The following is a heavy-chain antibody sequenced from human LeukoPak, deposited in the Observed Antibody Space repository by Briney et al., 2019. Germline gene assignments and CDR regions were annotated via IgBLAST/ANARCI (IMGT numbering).Heavy chain of an antibody. D-gene: IGHD3-10*01. CDR3: ARGGAMIRGVFDY. CDR1: GFTVSSNY. CDR2: IYSGGST. J-gene: IGHJ4*02. Sequence: GGSLRLSCIAFGFTVSSNYITWVRQAPGKGLEWVSIIYSGGSTYYADSVKGRFTISRDNSKNTLYLQMNSLRAEDTAVHYCARGGAMIRGVFDYWGQGTLVTVSS. V-gene: IGHV3-66*01.